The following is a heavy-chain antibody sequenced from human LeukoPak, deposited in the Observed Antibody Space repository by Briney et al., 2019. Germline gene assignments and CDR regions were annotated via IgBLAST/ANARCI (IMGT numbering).Heavy chain of an antibody. CDR1: GGSISSTTYY. V-gene: IGHV4-39*07. J-gene: IGHJ4*02. CDR3: ARVDGSGSYWIFDY. Sequence: SETLSLTCIVSGGSISSTTYYWGWIRQPPGKRLEWIGSIYYSGNTYYNPSLKSRVTISVDRSKNQFSLKLSSVTAADTAVYYCARVDGSGSYWIFDYWGQGTLVTVSS. D-gene: IGHD3-10*01. CDR2: IYYSGNT.